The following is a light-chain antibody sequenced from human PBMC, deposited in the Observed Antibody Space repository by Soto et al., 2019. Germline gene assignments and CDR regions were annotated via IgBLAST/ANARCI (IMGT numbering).Light chain of an antibody. Sequence: QSALTQPASVSGSPGQSITISCTGTSSDVGGYNYVSWYQQHPGKAPKLMIYDVSNRPSGVSNRFSASKSGNTASLTISGLEDEDAPDYYCSLYTSSSTLFGGGTKLTVL. J-gene: IGLJ2*01. CDR2: DVS. CDR3: SLYTSSSTL. V-gene: IGLV2-14*01. CDR1: SSDVGGYNY.